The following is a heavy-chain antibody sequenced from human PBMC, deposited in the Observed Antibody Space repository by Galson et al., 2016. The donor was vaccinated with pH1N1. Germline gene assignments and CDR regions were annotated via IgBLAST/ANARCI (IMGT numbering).Heavy chain of an antibody. V-gene: IGHV3-21*01. D-gene: IGHD1-26*01. CDR3: ARDPGRPRLFYMDV. J-gene: IGHJ6*03. CDR1: GFTFTAYS. Sequence: PRLSCAASGFTFTAYSMNWVRQAPGEGLEWVASITTNSFHIYYTDSVRGRFTISRDNAKNSLYLHMNSLSAEDTAVYYCARDPGRPRLFYMDVWGKGTTVTVS. CDR2: ITTNSFHI.